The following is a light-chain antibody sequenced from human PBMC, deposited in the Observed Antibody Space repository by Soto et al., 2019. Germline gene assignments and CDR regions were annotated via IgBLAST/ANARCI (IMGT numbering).Light chain of an antibody. CDR2: TNN. Sequence: QPVLTQPPSESGTPGQRVTISCSGSSSNIGSNYVYWYQQLPGTAPKLLIYTNNQRPSGVPDRFSGSKSGTSASLAISGLRSEDEADYYCAAWDDSLSGAVFGGGTQLTVL. CDR3: AAWDDSLSGAV. CDR1: SSNIGSNY. V-gene: IGLV1-47*01. J-gene: IGLJ7*01.